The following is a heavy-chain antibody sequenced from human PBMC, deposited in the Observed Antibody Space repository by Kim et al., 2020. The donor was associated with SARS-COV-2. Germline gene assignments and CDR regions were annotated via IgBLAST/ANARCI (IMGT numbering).Heavy chain of an antibody. D-gene: IGHD4-4*01. CDR3: TRDPDYSKGASFDY. Sequence: ADAEKARYTVSTDNAKSTLYLQMNSLRAEDTAVYYCTRDPDYSKGASFDYWGQGTLVTVSS. J-gene: IGHJ4*02. V-gene: IGHV3-74*01.